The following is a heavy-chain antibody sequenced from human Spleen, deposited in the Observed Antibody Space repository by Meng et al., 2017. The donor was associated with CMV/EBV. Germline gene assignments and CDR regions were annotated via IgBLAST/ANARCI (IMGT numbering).Heavy chain of an antibody. CDR1: GFTFSTYA. CDR3: AKMGYYGSGSLTFDY. D-gene: IGHD3-10*01. Sequence: GESLKISCAASGFTFSTYAMNWVRQAPGKGLEWVAFIRYDGSNKYYADSVKGRFTISRDNSKNTLYLQMNSLRAEGTAVYYCAKMGYYGSGSLTFDYWGQGTLVTVSS. J-gene: IGHJ4*02. V-gene: IGHV3-30*02. CDR2: IRYDGSNK.